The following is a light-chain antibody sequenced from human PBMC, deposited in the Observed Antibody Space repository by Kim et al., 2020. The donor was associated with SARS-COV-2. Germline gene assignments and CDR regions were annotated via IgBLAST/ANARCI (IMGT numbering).Light chain of an antibody. Sequence: SVSPGQTPGITCSGDKLGDKYASWYQQKPGQSPVVVIFRDNRRPSGIPERFSGSNSGNTATLTISGTQAMDEADYYCQAWDSSIYVFGTGTKVTVL. CDR1: KLGDKY. CDR3: QAWDSSIYV. J-gene: IGLJ1*01. CDR2: RDN. V-gene: IGLV3-1*01.